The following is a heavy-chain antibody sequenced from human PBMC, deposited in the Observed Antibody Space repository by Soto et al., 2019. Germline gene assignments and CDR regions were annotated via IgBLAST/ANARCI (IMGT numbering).Heavy chain of an antibody. V-gene: IGHV1-18*01. CDR3: ARLTPFDRSLKSPAESDGEPISKYYYYGMDV. D-gene: IGHD3-10*01. J-gene: IGHJ6*02. CDR1: GYTFTSYG. CDR2: ISAYNGNT. Sequence: ASVKVSCKASGYTFTSYGISWVRQAPGQGLEWMGWISAYNGNTNYAQKLQGRVTMTTDTSTSTAYMELGSLRSDDTAVYYCARLTPFDRSLKSPAESDGEPISKYYYYGMDVWGQGTTVTVSS.